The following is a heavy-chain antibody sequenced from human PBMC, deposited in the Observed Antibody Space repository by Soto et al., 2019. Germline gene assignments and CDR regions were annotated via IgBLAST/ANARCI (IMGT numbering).Heavy chain of an antibody. CDR3: ARAHEYSSAYYYYGMDV. CDR1: GGSISSYY. Sequence: NPSETLSLTCTVSGGSISSYYWSWIRQPPGKGLEWIGYIYYGGSTNYNPSLKSRVTISVDTSKNQFSLKLSSVTAADTAVYYCARAHEYSSAYYYYGMDVWGQGTTVTVSS. CDR2: IYYGGST. V-gene: IGHV4-59*01. D-gene: IGHD6-25*01. J-gene: IGHJ6*02.